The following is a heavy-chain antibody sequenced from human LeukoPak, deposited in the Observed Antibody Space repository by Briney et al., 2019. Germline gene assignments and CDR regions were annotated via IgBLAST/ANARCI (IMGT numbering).Heavy chain of an antibody. J-gene: IGHJ4*02. CDR1: GFTFSSYA. D-gene: IGHD2-15*01. CDR3: AGPAGGSATPYYFDY. V-gene: IGHV3-30*04. CDR2: ISYDGSNK. Sequence: QTGGFLRLSCAASGFTFSSYAMHWVRQAPGKGLEWVAVISYDGSNKYYADSVKGRFTISRDNSKDTLYLQMNSLRAEDTAVYYCAGPAGGSATPYYFDYWAQGTLVTVSS.